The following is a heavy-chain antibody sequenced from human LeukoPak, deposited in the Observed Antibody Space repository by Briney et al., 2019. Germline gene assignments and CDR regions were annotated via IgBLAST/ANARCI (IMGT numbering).Heavy chain of an antibody. CDR3: TKSRSSWSDDTFDI. J-gene: IGHJ3*02. CDR2: ISIGGTYI. V-gene: IGHV3-21*01. Sequence: NPGGSLRLSCAASGFTFSGYGMFGVRQAPGKGLEWISSISIGGTYIYYADSVKGRFTISRNNAKNSLYLQMNSLRADDTAVYYCTKSRSSWSDDTFDIWGQGTMVTVSS. CDR1: GFTFSGYG. D-gene: IGHD6-13*01.